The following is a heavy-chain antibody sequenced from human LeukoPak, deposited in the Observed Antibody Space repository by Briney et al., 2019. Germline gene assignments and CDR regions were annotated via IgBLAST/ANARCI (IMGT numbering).Heavy chain of an antibody. CDR2: IYYSGSS. V-gene: IGHV4-59*01. J-gene: IGHJ3*02. CDR1: GGSISSYY. Sequence: NPSETLSLTCTVSGGSISSYYWSWIRQPPGEGLEWIGYIYYSGSSNYNPSLKSRVTISKDMSKNQFSLRLTSVTAADTAVYYCARVGGAPLGAFDIWGQGTMVTVSS. CDR3: ARVGGAPLGAFDI. D-gene: IGHD3-16*01.